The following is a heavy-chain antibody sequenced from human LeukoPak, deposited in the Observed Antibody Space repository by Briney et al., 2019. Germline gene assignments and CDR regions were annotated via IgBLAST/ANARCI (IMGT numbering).Heavy chain of an antibody. CDR1: GFTFSSNW. CDR2: IKEDGSVK. CDR3: ARDGALSVGVFDI. V-gene: IGHV3-7*04. J-gene: IGHJ3*02. D-gene: IGHD1-26*01. Sequence: PGGSLRLSRAASGFTFSSNWMTWVRQAPGKGLEWVANIKEDGSVKDYVDSVKGRFTISRDNAKNSLYLQMNSLRNEDTAVYYCARDGALSVGVFDIWGQGTMVTVSS.